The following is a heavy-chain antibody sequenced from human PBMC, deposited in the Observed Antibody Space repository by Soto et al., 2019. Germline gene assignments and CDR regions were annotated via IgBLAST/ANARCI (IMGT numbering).Heavy chain of an antibody. J-gene: IGHJ3*02. V-gene: IGHV3-74*01. CDR2: INSDGSST. CDR3: ARPGGWGPAFDI. Sequence: GGSMKLSCAASGLTLSSYWMHWVRQAPGKGLVWVSRINSDGSSTSYADSVKGRFTISRDNAKSTLYLQMNSLRAEDTAVYYCARPGGWGPAFDIWGQGTMVTVSS. CDR1: GLTLSSYW. D-gene: IGHD3-16*01.